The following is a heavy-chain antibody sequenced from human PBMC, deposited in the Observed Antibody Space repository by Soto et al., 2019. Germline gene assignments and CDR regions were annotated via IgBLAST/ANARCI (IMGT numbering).Heavy chain of an antibody. CDR3: ARATRGGYYGSGSYWGLYYYGMDV. J-gene: IGHJ6*02. Sequence: PSETLSLTCAVYGGSFSAYYWSWIRQPPGKGLEWIGEINHSGSTNYNPSLKSRVTISVDTSKNQFSLKLSSVTAADTAVYYCARATRGGYYGSGSYWGLYYYGMDVWGQGTTVTVSS. CDR2: INHSGST. CDR1: GGSFSAYY. V-gene: IGHV4-34*01. D-gene: IGHD3-10*01.